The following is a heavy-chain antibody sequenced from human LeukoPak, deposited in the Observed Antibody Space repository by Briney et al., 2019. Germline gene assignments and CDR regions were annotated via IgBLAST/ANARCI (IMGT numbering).Heavy chain of an antibody. CDR2: IYYGGSI. Sequence: SETLSLTCTVSGGSISSYYWAWLRQPPGKGLEWVGTIYYGGSIYGDPSLKGRITISLDTSKNQFSLKLNSVTAADTAVYYCARAGWELLSASFDPWGQGTLVIVSS. V-gene: IGHV4-39*07. D-gene: IGHD1-26*01. J-gene: IGHJ5*02. CDR3: ARAGWELLSASFDP. CDR1: GGSISSYY.